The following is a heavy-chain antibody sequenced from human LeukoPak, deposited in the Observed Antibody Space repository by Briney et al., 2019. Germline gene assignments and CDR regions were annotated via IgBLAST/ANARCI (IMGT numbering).Heavy chain of an antibody. J-gene: IGHJ3*02. CDR3: AHRRAFFAFDI. CDR1: GFSLSTNGMG. CDR2: LYSNGGK. Sequence: SGPTLVNPTQTLTLTCTFSGFSLSTNGMGVGWVRQPPGKALECLALLYSNGGKRYTPSLRSRLTITKVASRNQVVLTMTNVDPLDTATYYCAHRRAFFAFDIWGQGTVVTVSS. V-gene: IGHV2-5*01. D-gene: IGHD3-3*02.